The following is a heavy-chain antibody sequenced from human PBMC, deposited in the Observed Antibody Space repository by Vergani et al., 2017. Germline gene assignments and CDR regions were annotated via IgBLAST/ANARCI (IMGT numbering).Heavy chain of an antibody. CDR2: IYYSGST. Sequence: QLQLQESGPGLVKPSETLSLTCTVSGGSISSSSYYWGWIRQPPGKGLEWIGSIYYSGSTYYNPSLKSRVTISVDTSKNQFSLKLSSVTAADTAVYYCARYGDCSGGSCYGAWFDPWGQGTLVTVSS. D-gene: IGHD2-15*01. V-gene: IGHV4-39*07. CDR1: GGSISSSSYY. J-gene: IGHJ5*02. CDR3: ARYGDCSGGSCYGAWFDP.